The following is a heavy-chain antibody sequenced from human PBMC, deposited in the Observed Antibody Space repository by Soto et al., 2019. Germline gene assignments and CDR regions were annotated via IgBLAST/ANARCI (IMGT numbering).Heavy chain of an antibody. V-gene: IGHV3-30-3*01. Sequence: PXETLTLSCAASGFTFSSYALYWVRQAPGKGLEWVAVISYDGSNKYYADSVKGRFTISRDNSKNTLYLQMNSLRAEDTAVYYCARDGRPPSYYYYGMDAWGQGTTVTVSS. J-gene: IGHJ6*02. CDR1: GFTFSSYA. CDR2: ISYDGSNK. CDR3: ARDGRPPSYYYYGMDA. D-gene: IGHD1-1*01.